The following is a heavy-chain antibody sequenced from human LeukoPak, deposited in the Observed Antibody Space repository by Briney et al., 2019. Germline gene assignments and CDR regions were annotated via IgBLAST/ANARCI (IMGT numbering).Heavy chain of an antibody. V-gene: IGHV3-30*04. CDR1: GFTFSTYS. J-gene: IGHJ4*02. Sequence: GGSLRLSCAASGFTFSTYSMHWVRRAPGKGLEWVAVISYDGSNKYHADSVKGRFTISRDNSKNTLYLQMNSLRNEDAAVYYCARGTIQYDILTGLDYWGQGTLVTVSS. CDR3: ARGTIQYDILTGLDY. CDR2: ISYDGSNK. D-gene: IGHD3-9*01.